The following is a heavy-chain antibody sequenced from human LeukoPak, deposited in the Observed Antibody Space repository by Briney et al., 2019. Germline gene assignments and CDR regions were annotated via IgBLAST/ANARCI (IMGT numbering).Heavy chain of an antibody. D-gene: IGHD2-2*03. V-gene: IGHV4-39*07. CDR2: IYYSGST. CDR1: GGSISSSSYY. J-gene: IGHJ4*02. CDR3: ARDLDI. Sequence: SETLSLTCTVSGGSISSSSYYWGWIRQPPGQGLKWIGSIYYSGSTYYNPSLKSRVTILVDTSKNQFSLKLSSVTAADTAVYYCARDLDIWGQGTLVTVSS.